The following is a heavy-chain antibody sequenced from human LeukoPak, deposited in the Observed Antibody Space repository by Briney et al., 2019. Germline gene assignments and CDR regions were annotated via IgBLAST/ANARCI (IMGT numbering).Heavy chain of an antibody. CDR3: ARGLKGSYGNPFDY. CDR2: INPDKGDT. V-gene: IGHV1-3*01. Sequence: GASVKVSCKASGYSFTTYATHWVRQAPGQRLEWMGWINPDKGDTKYSQNFQGRLTVTRDTSASTTYMELSSLVSEGTAVYYCARGLKGSYGNPFDYWGQGTLVTVSS. CDR1: GYSFTTYA. J-gene: IGHJ4*02. D-gene: IGHD4-17*01.